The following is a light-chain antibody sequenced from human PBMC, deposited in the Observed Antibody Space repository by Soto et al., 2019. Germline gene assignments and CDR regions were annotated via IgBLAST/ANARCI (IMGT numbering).Light chain of an antibody. V-gene: IGLV1-51*01. Sequence: QSVLTQPPSVSAAPGQKVTISCSGRSSNIGNNPVSWYQKFPGTAPKLLISDNNERPSAIPDRFSGSKSGTSATLAITGVQTGDEGDYYCATWDNSLKGVVFGGGTQLTVL. J-gene: IGLJ2*01. CDR3: ATWDNSLKGVV. CDR1: SSNIGNNP. CDR2: DNN.